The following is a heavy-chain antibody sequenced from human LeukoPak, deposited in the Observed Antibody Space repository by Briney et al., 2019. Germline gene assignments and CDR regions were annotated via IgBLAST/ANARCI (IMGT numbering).Heavy chain of an antibody. Sequence: GGSLRLSCAASGFTFDDYGMSWVRPAPGKGLEWVSGINWNGGSTGYADSVKGRFTISRDNAKNSLYLQMNSLRAEDTALYYCARRDYYYYYMDVWGKGTTVTVSS. V-gene: IGHV3-20*04. CDR1: GFTFDDYG. CDR3: ARRDYYYYYMDV. CDR2: INWNGGST. J-gene: IGHJ6*03.